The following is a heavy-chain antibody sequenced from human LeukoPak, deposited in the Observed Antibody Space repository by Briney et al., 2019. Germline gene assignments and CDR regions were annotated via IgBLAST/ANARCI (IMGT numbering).Heavy chain of an antibody. CDR1: GYTFTSYA. V-gene: IGHV1-3*01. J-gene: IGHJ5*02. D-gene: IGHD2-15*01. CDR3: ARDVVADPATNWFDP. CDR2: INAGNGNT. Sequence: ASVKVSCKASGYTFTSYAMHWVRQAPGQRLEWMGWINAGNGNTKYSQKFQGRVTITRDTSASTAYMELSSLRSEDTAVYYCARDVVADPATNWFDPWGQGTLVTVSS.